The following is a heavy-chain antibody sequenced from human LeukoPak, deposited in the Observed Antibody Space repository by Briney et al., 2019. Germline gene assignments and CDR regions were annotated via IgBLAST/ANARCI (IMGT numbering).Heavy chain of an antibody. CDR3: ASYDFWSGYYHVY. J-gene: IGHJ4*02. Sequence: SETLSLTCAVSGGSISSSNWWSWVRQPPGKGLEWIGYIYYSGSTYYNPSLKSRVTISVDTSKNQFSLKLSSVTAADTAVYYCASYDFWSGYYHVYWGQGTLVTVSS. D-gene: IGHD3-3*01. CDR2: IYYSGST. V-gene: IGHV4-30-4*01. CDR1: GGSISSSNW.